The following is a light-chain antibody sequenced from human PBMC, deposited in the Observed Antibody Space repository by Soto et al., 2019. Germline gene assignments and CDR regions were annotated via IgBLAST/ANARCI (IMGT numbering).Light chain of an antibody. J-gene: IGLJ3*02. V-gene: IGLV8-61*01. CDR1: SGSDSTSSY. Sequence: QAVVTQEPSFSVSPGGTVTLTCALTSGSDSTSSYPSWYQQTPGQSPRTLIYSTNTRSSGVPHRFSGSILGNKAALTITGAQADDESDYSCAVYMGSGLWVFGGGTKLTVL. CDR3: AVYMGSGLWV. CDR2: STN.